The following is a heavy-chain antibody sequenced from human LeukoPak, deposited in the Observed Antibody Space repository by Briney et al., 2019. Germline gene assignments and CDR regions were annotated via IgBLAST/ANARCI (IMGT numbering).Heavy chain of an antibody. V-gene: IGHV2-5*02. CDR1: GFSLSTRGVG. CDR3: AHRPTTVKWFDP. Sequence: KESGPTLVKPTQTLTLTGTFSGFSLSTRGVGVGWIRQPPGKALEWLALIYWDDDKRYSPSLKSRLTITKGTSKNQVVLTMTNMDPVDTATYYFAHRPTTVKWFDPWGQGTLVTVSS. J-gene: IGHJ5*02. CDR2: IYWDDDK. D-gene: IGHD4-17*01.